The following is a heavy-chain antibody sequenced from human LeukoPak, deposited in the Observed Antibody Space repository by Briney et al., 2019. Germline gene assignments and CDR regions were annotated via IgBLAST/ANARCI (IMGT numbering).Heavy chain of an antibody. CDR3: ARDAQRYNWNYEAFDI. CDR2: ISSSGSTI. CDR1: GFNFRMYC. V-gene: IGHV3-48*01. D-gene: IGHD1-7*01. Sequence: GGSLRLSCAASGFNFRMYCMSWVRQAPGKGLEWVSYISSSGSTIYYADSVKGRFTISRDNSKNTLYLQMGSLRAENMAVYYCARDAQRYNWNYEAFDIWGQGTMVTVSS. J-gene: IGHJ3*02.